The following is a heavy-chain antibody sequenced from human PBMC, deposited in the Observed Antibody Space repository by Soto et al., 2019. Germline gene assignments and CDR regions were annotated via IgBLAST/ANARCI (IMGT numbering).Heavy chain of an antibody. J-gene: IGHJ6*02. D-gene: IGHD4-17*01. V-gene: IGHV4-39*01. Sequence: SETLSLTCTVSGGSISSSSSYCGWIRQAPGKGLEWIGSIYYSVSTYYNPSLKSRVTISVDTSKNQFSLKLSSVTAADTAVYYCARLDGDFAGMTVWGQGTTVTVSS. CDR3: ARLDGDFAGMTV. CDR1: GGSISSSSSY. CDR2: IYYSVST.